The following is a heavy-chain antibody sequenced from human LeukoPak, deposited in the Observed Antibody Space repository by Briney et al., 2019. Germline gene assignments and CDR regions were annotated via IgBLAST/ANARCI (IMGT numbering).Heavy chain of an antibody. Sequence: GRSLRLSCTASGFTFNTYAIHWVRQAPGKGLQWVAVISYDGTTKHYSDSAKGRFTISRDNSKNTLYLQMNSLRAEDTAVYYCAKRGYSSSLGFIQHWGQGTLVTVSS. D-gene: IGHD6-6*01. J-gene: IGHJ1*01. V-gene: IGHV3-30-3*02. CDR2: ISYDGTTK. CDR1: GFTFNTYA. CDR3: AKRGYSSSLGFIQH.